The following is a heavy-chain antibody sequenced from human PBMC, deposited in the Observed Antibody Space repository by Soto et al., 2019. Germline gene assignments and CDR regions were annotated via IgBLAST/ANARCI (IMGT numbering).Heavy chain of an antibody. V-gene: IGHV4-59*01. D-gene: IGHD4-17*01. CDR3: ARVSNHYGGNGGFDY. CDR1: GGSISDYY. J-gene: IGHJ4*02. CDR2: VYYTGRSA. Sequence: SETLSLTCTVSGGSISDYYWIWIRQPPGKGLEWIGYVYYTGRSARYNPSLKSRATISVDTSKNQFSLSMNSVTAADTAVYYCARVSNHYGGNGGFDYCGQGPLVTVYS.